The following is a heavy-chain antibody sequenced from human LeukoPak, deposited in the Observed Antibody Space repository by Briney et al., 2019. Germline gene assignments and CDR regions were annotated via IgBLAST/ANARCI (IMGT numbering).Heavy chain of an antibody. CDR2: IRYDGSNK. CDR3: AKVEHYYYYYMDV. CDR1: GFTFSSYG. V-gene: IGHV3-30*02. J-gene: IGHJ6*03. Sequence: GALRLSCAASGFTFSSYGMHWVRQAPGKGLEWVAFIRYDGSNKYYADSVKGRFTISRDNSKNTLYLQMNSLRAEDTAVYYCAKVEHYYYYYMDVWGKGTTVTISS. D-gene: IGHD1-26*01.